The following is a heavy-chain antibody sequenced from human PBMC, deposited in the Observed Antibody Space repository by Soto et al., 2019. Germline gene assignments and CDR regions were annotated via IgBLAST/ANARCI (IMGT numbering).Heavy chain of an antibody. D-gene: IGHD1-1*01. CDR2: INESGST. J-gene: IGHJ4*02. V-gene: IGHV4-34*01. Sequence: QVQLQQWGAGLVKPSETLSLSCAVYGQSFSGHSWAWIRQPPGQGLDGIGEINESGSTYYNPSLKTRVTISTDTSQHQFSLELSAVSAADTAAYFCARGSGIVALPGELEDVNYDYWGQGTLVIVSS. CDR1: GQSFSGHS. CDR3: ARGSGIVALPGELEDVNYDY.